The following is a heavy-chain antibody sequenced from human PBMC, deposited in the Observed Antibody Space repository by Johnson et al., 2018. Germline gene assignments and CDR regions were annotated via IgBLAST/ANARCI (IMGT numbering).Heavy chain of an antibody. D-gene: IGHD1-26*01. CDR2: IHYTGST. Sequence: QVQLQESGPGLVKPSETLSLTCTVSGGSISTYYWSWIRQPPGKGLEWVAYIHYTGSTNYNPSLKSRVTISVDTSEHQFSLKLTSVNAADTAVYDCAREWSAFDTWGQGTMVTVSS. CDR3: AREWSAFDT. V-gene: IGHV4-59*01. J-gene: IGHJ3*02. CDR1: GGSISTYY.